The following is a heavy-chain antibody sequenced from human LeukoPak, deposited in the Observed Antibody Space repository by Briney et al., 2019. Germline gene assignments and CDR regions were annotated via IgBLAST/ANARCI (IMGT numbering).Heavy chain of an antibody. V-gene: IGHV4-39*01. D-gene: IGHD6-19*01. Sequence: SETLSLTCTVSGGAISSSSYYWGWIRQPPGKGLEWIGSIYYSGSTYYNPSLKSRVTISVDTSKTQFSLKLSSMTAADTAVYYCARVSYSSGWYPYFDYWGQGTLVTVSS. CDR3: ARVSYSSGWYPYFDY. J-gene: IGHJ4*02. CDR2: IYYSGST. CDR1: GGAISSSSYY.